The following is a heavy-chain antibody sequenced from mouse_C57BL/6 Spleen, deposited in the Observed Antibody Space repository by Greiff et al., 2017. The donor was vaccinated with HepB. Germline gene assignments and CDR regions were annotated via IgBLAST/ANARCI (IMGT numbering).Heavy chain of an antibody. J-gene: IGHJ1*03. CDR1: GFTFSSYA. Sequence: EVKLVESGGGLVKPGGSLKLSCAASGFTFSSYAMSWVRQTPEKRLEWVATISDGGSYTYYPDNVKGRFTISRDNAKNNLYLQMSHLKSEDTAMYYCARDRGGSYDWYFDVWGTGTTVTVSS. D-gene: IGHD1-1*02. CDR3: ARDRGGSYDWYFDV. CDR2: ISDGGSYT. V-gene: IGHV5-4*01.